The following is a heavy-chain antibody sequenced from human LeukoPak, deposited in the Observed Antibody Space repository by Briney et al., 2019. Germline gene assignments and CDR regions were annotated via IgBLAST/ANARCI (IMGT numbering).Heavy chain of an antibody. CDR2: IRYDGSNK. CDR1: GFTFSSYG. D-gene: IGHD6-19*01. J-gene: IGHJ4*02. V-gene: IGHV3-30*02. Sequence: GGSLRLSCAAPGFTFSSYGMHWVRQAPGKGLEWAAFIRYDGSNKYYADSVKGRFTISRDNSKNTLYLQMNSLRAEDTAVYYCAKDRQWLGSFDYWGQGTLVTVSS. CDR3: AKDRQWLGSFDY.